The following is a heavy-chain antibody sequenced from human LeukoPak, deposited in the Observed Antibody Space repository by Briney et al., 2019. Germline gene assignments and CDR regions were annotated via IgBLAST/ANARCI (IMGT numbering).Heavy chain of an antibody. CDR1: GGSFSGYY. CDR2: INHSGST. V-gene: IGHV4-34*01. CDR3: ARLKNYYDSSGYYYVWFDP. J-gene: IGHJ5*02. D-gene: IGHD3-22*01. Sequence: SETLSLTCAVYGGSFSGYYWSWIRQPPGKGLEWIGEINHSGSTNYNPSLKSRVTISVDTSKNQFSLKLSSVTAADTAVYYCARLKNYYDSSGYYYVWFDPWGQGTLVTVSS.